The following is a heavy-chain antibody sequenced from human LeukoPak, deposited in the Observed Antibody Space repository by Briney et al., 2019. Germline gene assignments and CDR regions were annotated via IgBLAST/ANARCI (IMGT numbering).Heavy chain of an antibody. J-gene: IGHJ6*02. CDR3: AREVVIFPDYYYYGMDV. D-gene: IGHD3-9*01. CDR2: ISRSGDNL. CDR1: GFPFRDYY. Sequence: GGSLRLSCAASGFPFRDYYTTWIRQAPGKGLEWISYISRSGDNLYYADSVEGRFTISRDNAKNSLFLQMNSLSADDTAVYYCAREVVIFPDYYYYGMDVWGPGTTVTVSS. V-gene: IGHV3-11*01.